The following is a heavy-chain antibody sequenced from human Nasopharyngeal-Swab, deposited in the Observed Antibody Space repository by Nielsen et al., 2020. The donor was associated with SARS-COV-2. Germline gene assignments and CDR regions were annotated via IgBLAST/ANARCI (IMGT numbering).Heavy chain of an antibody. CDR2: ISGSGGST. J-gene: IGHJ5*02. V-gene: IGHV3-23*01. Sequence: WIRQPPGKGLEWVSAISGSGGSTYYADSVKGRFTISRDNSKNTLCLQMNSLRAEDTAVYYCAKGKNYGDPSSYNWFDPWGQGTLVTVSS. CDR3: AKGKNYGDPSSYNWFDP. D-gene: IGHD4-17*01.